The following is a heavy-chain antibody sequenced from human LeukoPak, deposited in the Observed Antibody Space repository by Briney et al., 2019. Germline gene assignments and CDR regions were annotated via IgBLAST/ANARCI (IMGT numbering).Heavy chain of an antibody. J-gene: IGHJ6*02. V-gene: IGHV3-23*01. CDR3: AKDKNRATVVTFYYYGMDV. Sequence: GGSLRLSCAASGFTFSSYAMSWVRQAPGKGLEWVSAISGSGGSTYYADSVKGRFTISRDNSKNSLYLQMNSLRAEDTAVYYCAKDKNRATVVTFYYYGMDVWGQGTTVTVSS. CDR1: GFTFSSYA. CDR2: ISGSGGST. D-gene: IGHD4-23*01.